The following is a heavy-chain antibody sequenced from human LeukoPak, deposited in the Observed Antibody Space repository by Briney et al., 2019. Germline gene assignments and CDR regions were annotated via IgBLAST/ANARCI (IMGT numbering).Heavy chain of an antibody. CDR2: IYYSGST. V-gene: IGHV4-59*12. J-gene: IGHJ5*02. D-gene: IGHD2-21*02. CDR1: GGSISSYY. CDR3: ARASCGGDCYHGGFDP. Sequence: PSETLSLTCTVSGGSISSYYWSWIRQPPGKGLEWIGYIYYSGSTNYNPSLKSRVTISVDTSKNQFSLKLSSVTAADTAVYYCARASCGGDCYHGGFDPWGQGTLVTVSS.